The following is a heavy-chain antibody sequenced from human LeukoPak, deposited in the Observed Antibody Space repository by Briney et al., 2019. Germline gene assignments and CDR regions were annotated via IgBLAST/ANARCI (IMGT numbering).Heavy chain of an antibody. CDR1: GDSISNYY. CDR2: IYYSGST. D-gene: IGHD2-15*01. CDR3: ARETCSGGSCFQFDF. V-gene: IGHV4-59*01. Sequence: PSETLSLTCTVSGDSISNYYWSWIRQSPGKGLEWIGYIYYSGSTNYNPSLKSRVTISVDTSKNQFSLKRSSVTAADTAVYYCARETCSGGSCFQFDFWGQGTLVTVSS. J-gene: IGHJ4*02.